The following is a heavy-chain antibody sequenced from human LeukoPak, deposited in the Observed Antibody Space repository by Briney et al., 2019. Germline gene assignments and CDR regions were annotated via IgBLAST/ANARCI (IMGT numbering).Heavy chain of an antibody. CDR2: ISSSSSTI. D-gene: IGHD3-22*01. CDR1: GFTFSSYS. V-gene: IGHV3-48*02. CDR3: ARRNEDYYDSSGYYSTLFDY. J-gene: IGHJ4*02. Sequence: PVGSLRLSCAASGFTFSSYSMNWVRQAPGKGLEWVSYISSSSSTIYYADSVKGRFTISRDNAKNSLYLQMNSLRDEDTAVYYCARRNEDYYDSSGYYSTLFDYWAREPWSPSPQ.